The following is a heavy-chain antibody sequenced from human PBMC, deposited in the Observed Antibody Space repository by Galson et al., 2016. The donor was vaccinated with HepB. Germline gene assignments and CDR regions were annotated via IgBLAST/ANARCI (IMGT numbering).Heavy chain of an antibody. Sequence: SLRLSCAASGFTFNSNAFHWVRQAPGKGLDWVAGIWSDGSKKYYGDPVRGRFTISRDNSRNTLYLQMNGLTVEDTAIYYCVREHDMSDYSDSDALDYWGQGTLVTVSS. J-gene: IGHJ4*02. V-gene: IGHV3-33*03. CDR3: VREHDMSDYSDSDALDY. CDR1: GFTFNSNA. CDR2: IWSDGSKK. D-gene: IGHD4-11*01.